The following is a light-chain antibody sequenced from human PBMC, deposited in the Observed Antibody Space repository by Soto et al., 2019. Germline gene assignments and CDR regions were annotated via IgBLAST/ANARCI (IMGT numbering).Light chain of an antibody. J-gene: IGKJ3*01. CDR2: DAS. V-gene: IGKV3-15*01. CDR3: QQYNRWPFT. CDR1: ESVSRN. Sequence: EVVMTQSPATLSVSPGERATLSCRASESVSRNLAWYRQKPGQAPRLLIYDASTRATGIPDRFSGGGSGTEFTLTISSLQSGHFAVYYCQQYNRWPFTFGPGTKVDIK.